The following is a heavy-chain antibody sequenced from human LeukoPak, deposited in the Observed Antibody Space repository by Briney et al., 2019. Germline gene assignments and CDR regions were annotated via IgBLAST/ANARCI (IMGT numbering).Heavy chain of an antibody. Sequence: PSHTLCLTRTVSRYSTSRGYNWGWFRQPPGKGLDGFESIHHSGSTYYNPSLKSRVTISVDTSKNQFSLKLSSVTAADTAVYYCARVVVAAPFGALDIWGQGTMVTVSS. CDR2: IHHSGST. J-gene: IGHJ3*02. V-gene: IGHV4-38-2*02. D-gene: IGHD2-15*01. CDR1: RYSTSRGYN. CDR3: ARVVVAAPFGALDI.